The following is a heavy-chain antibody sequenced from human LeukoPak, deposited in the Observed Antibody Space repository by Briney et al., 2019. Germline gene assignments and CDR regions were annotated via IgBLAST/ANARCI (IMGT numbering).Heavy chain of an antibody. CDR3: ARGLRDYGSGSSLADY. CDR2: ITPILGIA. Sequence: SVKVSCKASGGTFSSYAISWVRQAPGQGLEWMGRITPILGIANYAQKFQGKVTITADKSTSTAYMELSSLRSEDTAVYYCARGLRDYGSGSSLADYWGQGTLVTVSS. V-gene: IGHV1-69*04. D-gene: IGHD3-10*01. J-gene: IGHJ4*02. CDR1: GGTFSSYA.